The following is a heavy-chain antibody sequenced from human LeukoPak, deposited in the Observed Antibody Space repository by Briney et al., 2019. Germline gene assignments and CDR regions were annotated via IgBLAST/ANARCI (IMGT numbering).Heavy chain of an antibody. CDR2: MNPNSGNT. Sequence: ASVRVSCKASGYTFTSYDINWVRQATGQGLEWMGWMNPNSGNTGYAQKFQGRVTMTRNTSISTAYMELSSLRSEDTAVYYCARDQYDILTGYFPPSGMDVWGQGTTVTVSS. J-gene: IGHJ6*02. CDR1: GYTFTSYD. V-gene: IGHV1-8*01. D-gene: IGHD3-9*01. CDR3: ARDQYDILTGYFPPSGMDV.